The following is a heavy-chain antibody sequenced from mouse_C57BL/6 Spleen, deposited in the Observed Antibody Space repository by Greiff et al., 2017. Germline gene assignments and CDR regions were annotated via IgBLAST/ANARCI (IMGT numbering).Heavy chain of an antibody. D-gene: IGHD2-2*01. Sequence: QVQLQQSGAELARPGASVKMSCKASGYTFTSYTMHWVKQRPGQGLEWIGYINPSSGYTKYNQKFKDKATLPADKSSSTAYMQLSSLTSEDSAVYYWARWVVTTGDYYARGFWGQAGSVAV. J-gene: IGHJ4*01. CDR2: INPSSGYT. CDR1: GYTFTSYT. V-gene: IGHV1-4*01. CDR3: ARWVVTTGDYYARGF.